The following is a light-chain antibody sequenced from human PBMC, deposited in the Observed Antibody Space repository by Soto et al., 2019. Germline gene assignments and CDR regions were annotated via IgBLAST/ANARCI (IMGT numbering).Light chain of an antibody. CDR1: SNDVGGYNY. CDR2: EVS. Sequence: QSVLTQPASVSGSPGQSITISCTGTSNDVGGYNYVSWYQQYLGKAPKLMIYEVSNRPSGISNRFSGSKSGNTASLTISGLQAEDEADYYCSSYTTSSTYVFGNGTKVTGL. V-gene: IGLV2-14*01. J-gene: IGLJ1*01. CDR3: SSYTTSSTYV.